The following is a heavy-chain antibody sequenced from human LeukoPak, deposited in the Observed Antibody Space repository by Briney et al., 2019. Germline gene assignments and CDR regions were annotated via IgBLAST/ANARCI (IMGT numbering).Heavy chain of an antibody. D-gene: IGHD3-22*01. V-gene: IGHV4-59*01. CDR2: IYNTGST. Sequence: PSETLSLTCTVSGDSINNYYWSWIRQPPGKGLEWIGYIYNTGSTYYNPSLKSRVTISVDTSKNQFSLKVSSVTAADTAVYYCARDSYDTTHFDFWGQGTLVTVSS. J-gene: IGHJ4*02. CDR1: GDSINNYY. CDR3: ARDSYDTTHFDF.